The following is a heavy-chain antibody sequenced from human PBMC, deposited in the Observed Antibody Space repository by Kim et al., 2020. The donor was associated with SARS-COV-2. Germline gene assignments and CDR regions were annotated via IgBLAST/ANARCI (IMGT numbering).Heavy chain of an antibody. CDR2: INPNSGCT. J-gene: IGHJ4*02. V-gene: IGHV1-2*02. CDR1: GSTFSGYY. D-gene: IGHD6-19*01. Sequence: ASVKVSCKASGSTFSGYYMHWVRQAPGQGLEWMGWINPNSGCTDYAQKFQGRITMTRDTSTGTVYMELSRLTSDDTAVYYCASQPHVAAGTWCFDYWGQGTLVTVAS. CDR3: ASQPHVAAGTWCFDY.